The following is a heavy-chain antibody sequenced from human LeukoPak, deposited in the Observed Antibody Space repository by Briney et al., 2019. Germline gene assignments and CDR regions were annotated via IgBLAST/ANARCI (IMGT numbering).Heavy chain of an antibody. V-gene: IGHV3-30*03. J-gene: IGHJ2*01. CDR3: ARAPQWSHWFFDL. D-gene: IGHD6-19*01. CDR1: GLTFSRYG. Sequence: GRSLRLSCAASGLTFSRYGMHWVRQAPGKGLEWVAAISYDRSNKYYADSVEGRFTISRDNSKNTLYLQLNSLRAEDTAVYYCARAPQWSHWFFDLWGRGTLVTVSS. CDR2: ISYDRSNK.